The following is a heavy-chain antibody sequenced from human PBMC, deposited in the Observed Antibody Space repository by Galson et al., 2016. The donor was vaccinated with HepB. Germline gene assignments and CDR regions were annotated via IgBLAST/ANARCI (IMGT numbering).Heavy chain of an antibody. CDR1: GLTFSSYA. V-gene: IGHV3-33*01. CDR2: IWSDGNQY. Sequence: SLRLSCAASGLTFSSYAMHWVRQAPGKGLEWVAIIWSDGNQYLYADSVKGRFTISRDNSKNTLYLQMNSLRAEDTAVYYWARVPSSGWFDYWGQGTLVTVSS. D-gene: IGHD6-19*01. J-gene: IGHJ4*02. CDR3: ARVPSSGWFDY.